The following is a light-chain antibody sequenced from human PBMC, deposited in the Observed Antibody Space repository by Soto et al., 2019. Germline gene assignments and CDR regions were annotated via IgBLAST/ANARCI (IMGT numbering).Light chain of an antibody. V-gene: IGKV1-5*03. CDR2: KAS. Sequence: DIQMTQSPSTLAASVGARVTLTCRASQSISSWLAWYQQKPGQAPKLLIYKASTLQSGVPSRFSGSGSGTEFTLAISSLQPDDSATYYCQQYNDNWTFGQGTKV. J-gene: IGKJ1*01. CDR1: QSISSW. CDR3: QQYNDNWT.